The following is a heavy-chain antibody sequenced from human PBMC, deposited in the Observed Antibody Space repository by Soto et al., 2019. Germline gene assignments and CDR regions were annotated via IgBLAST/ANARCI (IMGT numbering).Heavy chain of an antibody. CDR3: ANLAGSSSSFYYYGMDV. J-gene: IGHJ6*02. V-gene: IGHV1-8*01. D-gene: IGHD6-6*01. CDR1: EYPISGYD. CDR2: MNPNSGNT. Sequence: SWKSDCKASEYPISGYDMNWRPQATGQGLEWMGWMNPNSGNTGYAQKFQGRVTMTRNTSISTAYMELSSLRSEDTAVYYCANLAGSSSSFYYYGMDVWGQGTTVIVSS.